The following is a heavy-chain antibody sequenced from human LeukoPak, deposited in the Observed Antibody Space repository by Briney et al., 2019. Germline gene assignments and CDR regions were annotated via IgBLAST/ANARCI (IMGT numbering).Heavy chain of an antibody. J-gene: IGHJ4*02. Sequence: SVKVSCKASGGTFSSYAISWVRQAPGQGLEWMGGIIPIFGTANYAQKFQGRVTITADESTSTAYMELSSLRSEDTAVYYCARDGCTNGVCYKADYFDYWGQGTLVTVSS. D-gene: IGHD2-8*01. CDR2: IIPIFGTA. CDR3: ARDGCTNGVCYKADYFDY. V-gene: IGHV1-69*13. CDR1: GGTFSSYA.